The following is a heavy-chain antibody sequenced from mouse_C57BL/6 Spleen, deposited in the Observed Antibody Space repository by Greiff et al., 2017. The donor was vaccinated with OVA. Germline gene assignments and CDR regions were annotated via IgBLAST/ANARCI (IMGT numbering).Heavy chain of an antibody. V-gene: IGHV1-53*01. CDR1: GYTFTSYW. Sequence: QVQLQQPGTELVKPGASVKLSCKASGYTFTSYWMHWVKQRPGQGLEWIGNINPSNGGTSYNEKFKSKATLTVDKSSSTAYMQLSSLTSEDSAVYYCARGVPYGYDGFLFAYWGQGTLVTVSA. J-gene: IGHJ3*01. D-gene: IGHD2-2*01. CDR2: INPSNGGT. CDR3: ARGVPYGYDGFLFAY.